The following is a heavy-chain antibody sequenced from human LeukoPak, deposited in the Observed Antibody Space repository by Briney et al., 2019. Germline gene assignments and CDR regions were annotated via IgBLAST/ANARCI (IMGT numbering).Heavy chain of an antibody. D-gene: IGHD5-18*01. CDR3: ARRGYSYGYYFDY. J-gene: IGHJ4*02. CDR2: IYYSGST. V-gene: IGHV4-39*01. Sequence: SETLSLTCTVSGGSISSSSYYWGWIRQPPGKGLEWIGSIYYSGSTYYNPSLKSRVTISVDTSKNQFSLKLSSVAAADTAVYYCARRGYSYGYYFDYWGQGTLVTVSS. CDR1: GGSISSSSYY.